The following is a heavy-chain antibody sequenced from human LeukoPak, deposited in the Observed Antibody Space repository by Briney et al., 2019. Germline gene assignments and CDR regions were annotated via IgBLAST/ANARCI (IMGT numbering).Heavy chain of an antibody. J-gene: IGHJ1*01. D-gene: IGHD2-21*02. CDR1: GLTFSSHW. CDR2: INPDGRDT. CDR3: TSWGDTTAEYFQR. Sequence: GGSLRLSCAASGLTFSSHWMNWVRQAPGKGLEWVAHINPDGRDTYYVDSVKGRFTISRDNARNSMYLQMNSLRVEDTAVYYCTSWGDTTAEYFQRWGQGTLVTVSS. V-gene: IGHV3-7*01.